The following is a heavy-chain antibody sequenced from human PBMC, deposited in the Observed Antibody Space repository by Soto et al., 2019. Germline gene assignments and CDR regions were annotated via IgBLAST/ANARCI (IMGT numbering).Heavy chain of an antibody. J-gene: IGHJ4*01. D-gene: IGHD3-22*01. CDR1: GFTFSSYS. CDR3: ASEGDYDSSGPDY. Sequence: LRLSCAASGFTFSSYSMNWVRQAPGKGLEWVSSISSSSSYIYYADSVKGRFTISRDNAKNSLYLQMNSLRAEDTAVYYCASEGDYDSSGPDYWGQGTLVTVSS. V-gene: IGHV3-21*01. CDR2: ISSSSSYI.